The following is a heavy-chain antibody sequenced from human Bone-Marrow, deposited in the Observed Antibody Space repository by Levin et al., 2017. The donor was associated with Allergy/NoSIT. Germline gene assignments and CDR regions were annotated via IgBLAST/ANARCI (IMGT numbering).Heavy chain of an antibody. CDR3: ARSRIAAAGTSAFDI. Sequence: SETLSLTCTVSGGSISSGGYYWSWIRQHPGKGLEWIGYIYYSGSTYYNPSLKSRVTISVDTSKNQFSLKLSSVTAADTAVYYCARSRIAAAGTSAFDIWGQGTMVTVSS. CDR1: GGSISSGGYY. CDR2: IYYSGST. V-gene: IGHV4-31*03. J-gene: IGHJ3*02. D-gene: IGHD6-13*01.